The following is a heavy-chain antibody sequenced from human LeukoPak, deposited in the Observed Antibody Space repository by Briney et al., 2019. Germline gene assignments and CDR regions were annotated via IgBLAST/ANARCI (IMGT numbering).Heavy chain of an antibody. CDR3: ARGAYGSGSYYNYYFDY. J-gene: IGHJ4*02. Sequence: GASVKVSCKASGGTFSSYAISWVRQAPGQGLEWMGGIIPIFGTANYAQKFQGRVTITTDESTSTAYMELSSLRSEDTAVYYCARGAYGSGSYYNYYFDYWGQGTLVTVSS. V-gene: IGHV1-69*05. CDR1: GGTFSSYA. D-gene: IGHD3-10*01. CDR2: IIPIFGTA.